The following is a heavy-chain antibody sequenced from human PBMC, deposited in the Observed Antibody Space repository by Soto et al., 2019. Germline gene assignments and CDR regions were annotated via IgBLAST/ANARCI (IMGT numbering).Heavy chain of an antibody. Sequence: QVYLVQSGAEVQKPGSSVKVSCKASGDTFSNYAISWVRQAPGQGLEWMGGIIPIFGTANYAQKFQGRVTITADESTSTAYMELSRLRSEDTAFYYCARGESSGYYYHFDYWGQGTLVTVSS. D-gene: IGHD3-22*01. V-gene: IGHV1-69*01. CDR2: IIPIFGTA. CDR1: GDTFSNYA. J-gene: IGHJ4*02. CDR3: ARGESSGYYYHFDY.